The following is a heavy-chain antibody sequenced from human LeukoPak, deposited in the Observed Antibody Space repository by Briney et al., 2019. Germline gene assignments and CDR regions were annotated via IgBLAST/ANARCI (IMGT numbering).Heavy chain of an antibody. CDR2: ISSSISTM. V-gene: IGHV3-48*01. J-gene: IGHJ4*02. D-gene: IGHD3-22*01. CDR1: GFTFSTYS. CDR3: ARAPFYYDSSGYPYFDG. Sequence: GGSLRLSCAASGFTFSTYSMNWVRQAPGKGLEWVSYISSSISTMYYADSVEGRFTISRDNAKTSLYLQMNSLRAEDTALYYCARAPFYYDSSGYPYFDGWGQGTLVTVSS.